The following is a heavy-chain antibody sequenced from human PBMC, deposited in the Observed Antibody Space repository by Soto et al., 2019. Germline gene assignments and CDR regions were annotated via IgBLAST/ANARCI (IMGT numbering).Heavy chain of an antibody. D-gene: IGHD2-15*01. V-gene: IGHV3-53*01. CDR1: GFTVSSNY. CDR2: IYSGGST. CDR3: ARDHCSGGSCYYDAFDI. Sequence: GGSLRLSCAASGFTVSSNYMSWVRQAPGKGLEWVSVIYSGGSTYYADSVKGRFTISRDNSKNTLYLQMNSLRAEDTAVYYCARDHCSGGSCYYDAFDIWGQGTMVTVSS. J-gene: IGHJ3*02.